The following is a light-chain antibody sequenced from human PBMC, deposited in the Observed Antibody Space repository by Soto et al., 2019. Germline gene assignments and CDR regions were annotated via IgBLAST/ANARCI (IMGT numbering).Light chain of an antibody. CDR3: QQYGDATRT. CDR2: GAS. V-gene: IGKV3-20*01. Sequence: GLTQCAGTLSLSPGERATLSCRASQAVXGNYAAWYQQKPGQTPSLPXDGASSRATGSPDRCSGSGSGTDFTLTISRLDPEYFSVYHCQQYGDATRTFGGGTKVDI. J-gene: IGKJ4*02. CDR1: QAVXGNY.